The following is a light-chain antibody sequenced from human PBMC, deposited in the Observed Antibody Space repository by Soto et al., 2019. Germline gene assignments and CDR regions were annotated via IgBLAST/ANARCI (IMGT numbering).Light chain of an antibody. Sequence: DIQMTQSPSTLSVSVGDRVTIPCRASQNIGSRLAWYQQKLGKAPKLLIYEASTLDTGVPSRFSGSGSGTEFTLTISSLQPDDFATYFCQQYNEYNTFGQGTKLEIE. CDR2: EAS. V-gene: IGKV1-5*03. J-gene: IGKJ2*01. CDR3: QQYNEYNT. CDR1: QNIGSR.